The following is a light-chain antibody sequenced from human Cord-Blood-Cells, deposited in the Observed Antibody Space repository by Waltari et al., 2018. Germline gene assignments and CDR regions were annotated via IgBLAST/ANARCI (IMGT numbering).Light chain of an antibody. V-gene: IGKV3-15*01. CDR2: GAS. CDR1: QSVSSN. J-gene: IGKJ2*01. Sequence: EIVMTQSPATLSVSPGERATISCRASQSVSSNLASYQQQPGQAPRRLIYGASTSTTGIPARFSGSGSWTEVTLTIISLQSEDFAVYYCQQYNNWPLYTFGQGTKLEIK. CDR3: QQYNNWPLYT.